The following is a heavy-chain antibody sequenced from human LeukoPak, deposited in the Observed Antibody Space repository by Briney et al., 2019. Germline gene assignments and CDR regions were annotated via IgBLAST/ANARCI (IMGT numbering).Heavy chain of an antibody. J-gene: IGHJ4*02. V-gene: IGHV1-69*01. CDR1: GGTFSSYA. CDR3: ARENYYGSGSYYMG. CDR2: IIPIFGTA. Sequence: SVKVSCKASGGTFSSYAISWVRQAPGQGLEWMGGIIPIFGTANYAQKFQGRVTITADESTSTAYMELSSLRSEDTAVYYCARENYYGSGSYYMGWSQGTLVTVSS. D-gene: IGHD3-10*01.